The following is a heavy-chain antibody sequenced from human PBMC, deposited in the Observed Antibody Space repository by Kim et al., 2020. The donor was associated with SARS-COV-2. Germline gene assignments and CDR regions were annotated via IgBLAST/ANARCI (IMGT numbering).Heavy chain of an antibody. CDR3: AKDDNGDYVRF. CDR2: ISGSGADT. J-gene: IGHJ4*01. V-gene: IGHV3-23*01. Sequence: GGSLRLSCAASGFTFNNYAMNWVRQAPGKGLDWISCISGSGADTYYADSVRGRFTISRDNSKNTLYLQMNSLKGEDTAVYFCAKDDNGDYVRFWGQGTLVTVAS. CDR1: GFTFNNYA. D-gene: IGHD4-17*01.